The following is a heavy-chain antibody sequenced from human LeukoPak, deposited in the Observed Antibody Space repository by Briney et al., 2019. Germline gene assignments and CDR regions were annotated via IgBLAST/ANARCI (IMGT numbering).Heavy chain of an antibody. Sequence: GRSLRLSCAASGFTFSSYAMHWVRQAPGKGLEWVAVISYDGSNKYNADSVKGRFTISRDNSKNTLYLQMNSLRAEDTAVYYCARPMGADGAFDIWGQGTMVTVSS. CDR2: ISYDGSNK. CDR1: GFTFSSYA. D-gene: IGHD1-26*01. CDR3: ARPMGADGAFDI. V-gene: IGHV3-30-3*01. J-gene: IGHJ3*02.